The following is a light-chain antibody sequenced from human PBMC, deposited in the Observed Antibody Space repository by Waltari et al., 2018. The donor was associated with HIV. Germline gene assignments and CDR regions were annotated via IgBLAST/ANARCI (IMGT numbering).Light chain of an antibody. CDR1: SSNISNSY. Sequence: QSVLTQPPSVSAAPAQRVTISCFGGSSNISNSYVWWYQQLPGKPPKLLIYDNNKRPSGIPDLFSASKSGTSATLGVTGVQTADEADYYCGTCDNTLIAFWMFGGGTKLPVL. J-gene: IGLJ3*02. CDR3: GTCDNTLIAFWM. V-gene: IGLV1-51*01. CDR2: DNN.